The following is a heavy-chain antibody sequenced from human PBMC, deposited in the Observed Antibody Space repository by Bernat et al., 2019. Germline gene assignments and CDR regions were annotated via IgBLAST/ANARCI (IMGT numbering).Heavy chain of an antibody. Sequence: EVQLVESGGGLVQPGGSLRLSCAASGFTFSSYWMHWVRQAPGKGLVWVSRINSDGSSTSYADSVKGRFTISREHAKNTLYLQMNSLRAEDTAVYYCARDHRGPDTAMAKGGPYYYYYGMDVWGQGTTVTVSS. CDR3: ARDHRGPDTAMAKGGPYYYYYGMDV. CDR2: INSDGSST. D-gene: IGHD5-18*01. CDR1: GFTFSSYW. J-gene: IGHJ6*02. V-gene: IGHV3-74*01.